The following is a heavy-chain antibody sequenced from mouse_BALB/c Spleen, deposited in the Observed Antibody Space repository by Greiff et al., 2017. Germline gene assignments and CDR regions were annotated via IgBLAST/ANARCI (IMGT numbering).Heavy chain of an antibody. Sequence: QVQLKQPGAELVKPGASVTMSCKASGYTFTSYNMHWVKQTPGQGLEWIGAIYPGNGDTSYNQKFKGKATLTADKSSSTAYMQLSSLTSEDSAVYYCAREGTTVGYAMDDWGQGTSVTVSS. CDR3: AREGTTVGYAMDD. V-gene: IGHV1-12*01. J-gene: IGHJ4*01. D-gene: IGHD1-1*01. CDR2: IYPGNGDT. CDR1: GYTFTSYN.